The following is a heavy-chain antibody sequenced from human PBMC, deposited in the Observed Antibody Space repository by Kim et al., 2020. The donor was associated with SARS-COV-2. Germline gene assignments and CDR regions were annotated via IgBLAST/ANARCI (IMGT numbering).Heavy chain of an antibody. CDR3: ARLTPTLYSSGWIPFDY. D-gene: IGHD6-19*01. CDR2: IYYSGST. J-gene: IGHJ4*02. Sequence: SETLSLTCTVSGGSISSSSYYWGWIRQPPGKGLEWIGSIYYSGSTYYNPSLKSRVTISVDTSKNQFSLKLSSVTAADTAVYYCARLTPTLYSSGWIPFDYWGQGTLVTVSS. V-gene: IGHV4-39*01. CDR1: GGSISSSSYY.